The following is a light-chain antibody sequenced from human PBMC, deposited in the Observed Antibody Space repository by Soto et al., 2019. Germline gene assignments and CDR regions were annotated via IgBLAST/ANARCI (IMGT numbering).Light chain of an antibody. CDR1: SSGIGGYNF. Sequence: QSALTQPPSASGSPGQSVTISCTGTSSGIGGYNFVSWYQQHPGKAPKLMIYDVTKRPSGVPDRFSGSKSGNTASLPVSGLQAEDEADYYCTSYAGINNLVFGGGTKLTVL. CDR2: DVT. J-gene: IGLJ2*01. V-gene: IGLV2-8*01. CDR3: TSYAGINNLV.